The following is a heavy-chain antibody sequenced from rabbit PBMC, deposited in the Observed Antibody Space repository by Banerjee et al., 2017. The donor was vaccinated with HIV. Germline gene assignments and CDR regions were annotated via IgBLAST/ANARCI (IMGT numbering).Heavy chain of an antibody. D-gene: IGHD6-1*01. V-gene: IGHV1S45*01. J-gene: IGHJ4*01. Sequence: QEQLEESGGDLVKPEGSLTLTCKASGLFFSSSNWICWVRQAPGKGLEWIACIHSVSGSTYNASWAKGRFTISKTSSPTVTLQMTRLTAADTATYFCARAARYDGYGWSISHFNLWGPGTLVTV. CDR3: ARAARYDGYGWSISHFNL. CDR2: IHSVSGST. CDR1: GLFFSSSNW.